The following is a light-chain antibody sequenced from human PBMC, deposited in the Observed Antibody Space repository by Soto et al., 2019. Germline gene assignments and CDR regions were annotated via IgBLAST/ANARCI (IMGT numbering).Light chain of an antibody. J-gene: IGLJ2*01. CDR2: DVG. CDR3: SSYTSSSTVV. CDR1: SSDVGGYNY. Sequence: QSALTQPASVSGSPGQSITISCTGTSSDVGGYNYVSWYQHHPGKAPKLMIYDVGNRPSGVSNRFSGSKSGNTASLTISGLQAEDEADYYCSSYTSSSTVVFGGGTKLT. V-gene: IGLV2-14*03.